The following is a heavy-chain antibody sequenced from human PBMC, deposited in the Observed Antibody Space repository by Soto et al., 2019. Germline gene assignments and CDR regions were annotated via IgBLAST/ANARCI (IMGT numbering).Heavy chain of an antibody. CDR3: ARSYDFWSGQYYYGMDV. V-gene: IGHV5-51*01. J-gene: IGHJ6*02. CDR1: GYTFTTYW. CDR2: IYPGDSDT. D-gene: IGHD3-3*01. Sequence: PGESLKISCKGSGYTFTTYWIDWVRQMPGEGLEWMGAIYPGDSDTKYSPSFQGKVTISADKSTNSAYLEWGRLKASDTAIYYCARSYDFWSGQYYYGMDVWGQGTTVPVS.